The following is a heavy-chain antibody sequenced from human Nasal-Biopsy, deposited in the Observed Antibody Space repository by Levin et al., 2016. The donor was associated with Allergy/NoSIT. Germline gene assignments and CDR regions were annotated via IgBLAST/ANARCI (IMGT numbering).Heavy chain of an antibody. V-gene: IGHV3-7*01. CDR2: TNDDEKEK. Sequence: GESLKISCAASGFTFKKSWMSWVRQAPGRGLEWVANTNDDEKEKYYVDSVRGRFTISRDNARNSLSLQMNSLGAEDTAVYYCVRHTDWSFDFWGQGTLVTVSS. J-gene: IGHJ4*02. D-gene: IGHD3-9*01. CDR3: VRHTDWSFDF. CDR1: GFTFKKSW.